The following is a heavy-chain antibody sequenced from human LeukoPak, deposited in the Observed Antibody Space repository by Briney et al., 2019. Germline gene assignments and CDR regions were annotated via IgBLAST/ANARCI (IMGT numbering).Heavy chain of an antibody. Sequence: GSLRLSCAASGFTFSSYAMSWVRQAPGEGLEWVSAISGSGGSTYYADSVKGRFTISRDNSKNTLYLQMNSLRAEDTAVYYCAKGSIAAAGTDNWFGPWGQGTLVTVSS. CDR2: ISGSGGST. V-gene: IGHV3-23*01. J-gene: IGHJ5*02. CDR1: GFTFSSYA. CDR3: AKGSIAAAGTDNWFGP. D-gene: IGHD6-13*01.